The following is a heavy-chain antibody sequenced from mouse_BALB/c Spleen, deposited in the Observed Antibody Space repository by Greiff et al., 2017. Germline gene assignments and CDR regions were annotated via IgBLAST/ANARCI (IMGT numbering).Heavy chain of an antibody. D-gene: IGHD2-1*01. CDR2: IWSGGST. V-gene: IGHV2-6-4*01. J-gene: IGHJ4*01. CDR3: ARNYGNYAMDY. CDR1: GFSLSRYS. Sequence: QVQLKESGPGLVAPSQSLSITCTVSGFSLSRYSVHWVRQPPGKGLEWLGVIWSGGSTDYNAAFISRLSISKDNSKSQVFFKMNSLQANDTAIYYCARNYGNYAMDYWGQGTSVTVSS.